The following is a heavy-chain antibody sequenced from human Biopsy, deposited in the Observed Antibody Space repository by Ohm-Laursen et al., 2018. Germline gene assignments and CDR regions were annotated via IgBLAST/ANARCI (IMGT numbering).Heavy chain of an antibody. CDR2: LNPVSGNS. D-gene: IGHD1-7*01. Sequence: ASVKVSCKVSGYTFTSYDITWVRQASGQGPEWIGWLNPVSGNSNFGQKFRGSVTVTSDTSISTAYMELSGLTSDDTATYYCGRAVRNQLLTDPWGQGTLVTVTS. J-gene: IGHJ5*02. CDR3: GRAVRNQLLTDP. V-gene: IGHV1-8*01. CDR1: GYTFTSYD.